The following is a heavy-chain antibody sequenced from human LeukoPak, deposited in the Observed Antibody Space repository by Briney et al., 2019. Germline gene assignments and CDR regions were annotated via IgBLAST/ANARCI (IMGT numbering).Heavy chain of an antibody. CDR1: GFTFSSYS. V-gene: IGHV3-48*01. CDR3: ARDLRHLGYSYGHRFDY. Sequence: GGSLRLSCAASGFTFSSYSMNWVRQAPGKGLEWVSYISSSSSTIYYADSVKGRFTISRDNAKNSLYLQMNSLRAEDTAVYYCARDLRHLGYSYGHRFDYWGQGTLVTVSS. CDR2: ISSSSSTI. J-gene: IGHJ4*02. D-gene: IGHD5-18*01.